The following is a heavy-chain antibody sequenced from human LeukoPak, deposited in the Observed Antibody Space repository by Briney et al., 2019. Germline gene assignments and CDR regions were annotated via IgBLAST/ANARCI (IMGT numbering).Heavy chain of an antibody. CDR1: GFTFRNAW. CDR2: IKQDGSEK. V-gene: IGHV3-7*05. J-gene: IGHJ4*02. Sequence: GGSLRLSCAASGFTFRNAWMSWVRQAPGKGLEWVANIKQDGSEKYYVDSVKGRFTISRDNAKNSLYLQMNSLRAEDTAVYYCARDQRYCSSSSCPWEPFDYWGQGTLVTVSS. D-gene: IGHD2-2*01. CDR3: ARDQRYCSSSSCPWEPFDY.